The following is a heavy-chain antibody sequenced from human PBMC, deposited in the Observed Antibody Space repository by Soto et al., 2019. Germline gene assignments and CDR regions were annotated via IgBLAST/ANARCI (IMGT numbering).Heavy chain of an antibody. CDR2: IIPIFGTA. Sequence: QVQLVQSGAEVKKPGSSVKVSCKASGGTFSSYAISWVRQAPGQGLEWMGGIIPIFGTANYAQKFQGRVTITADESTSTAYMEMSSLRSEDTAVYYCARDEIDWNDEVDYYYGMDVWGQGTTVTVSS. CDR3: ARDEIDWNDEVDYYYGMDV. CDR1: GGTFSSYA. V-gene: IGHV1-69*01. D-gene: IGHD1-1*01. J-gene: IGHJ6*02.